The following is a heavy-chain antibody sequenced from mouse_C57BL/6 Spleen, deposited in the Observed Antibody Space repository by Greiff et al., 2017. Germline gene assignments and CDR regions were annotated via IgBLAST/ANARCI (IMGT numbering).Heavy chain of an antibody. CDR1: GYTFTDYA. V-gene: IGHV1-15*01. CDR3: TRSITTVVATDYAMDY. D-gene: IGHD1-1*01. J-gene: IGHJ4*01. Sequence: QVQLKESGAELVRPGASVTLSCKASGYTFTDYAMHWVKQTPVHGLEWIGAIDPETGGTAYNQKFKGKAILTADKSSSTAYMELRSLTSEDAAVDYCTRSITTVVATDYAMDYWGQGTSGTVSS. CDR2: IDPETGGT.